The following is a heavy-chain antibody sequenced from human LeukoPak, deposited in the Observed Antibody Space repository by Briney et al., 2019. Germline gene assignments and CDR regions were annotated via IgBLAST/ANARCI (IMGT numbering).Heavy chain of an antibody. CDR1: GGSISSSSYY. CDR2: IYYSGST. J-gene: IGHJ4*02. D-gene: IGHD1-26*01. CDR3: ARLIVGAIDY. V-gene: IGHV4-39*01. Sequence: SETLSLTCTVSGGSISSSSYYWGWIRQPPGKGLEWIGSIYYSGSTYCNPSLKSRVTISVDTSKNQFSLKLSSVTAADTAVYYCARLIVGAIDYWGQGTLVTVSS.